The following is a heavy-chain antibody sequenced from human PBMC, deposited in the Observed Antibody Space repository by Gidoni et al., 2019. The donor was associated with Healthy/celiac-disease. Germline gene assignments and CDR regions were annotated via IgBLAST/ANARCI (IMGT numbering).Heavy chain of an antibody. V-gene: IGHV3-23*01. CDR1: GFTFSSYA. CDR2: ISGSGGST. CDR3: AKVEWMMVRGVYDY. Sequence: EVQLLESGGGLVQPGGSLRLSCADSGFTFSSYAMGWVRPAPGKGLEWVSAISGSGGSTYYADSVKGRFTISRDNSKNTLYLQMNSLRAEDTAVYYCAKVEWMMVRGVYDYWGQGTLVTVSS. J-gene: IGHJ4*02. D-gene: IGHD3-10*01.